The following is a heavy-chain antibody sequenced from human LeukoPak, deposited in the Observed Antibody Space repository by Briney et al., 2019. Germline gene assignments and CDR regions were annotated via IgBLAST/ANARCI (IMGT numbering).Heavy chain of an antibody. Sequence: ASVKVSCKASGYTFTSYAMHWVRQAPGQGLEWLGWITTGDGNTKYSQNFQGRVTITRDTSASTAYMELSSLGSEDTAVYYCVRQGGDPWGQGTLVTVSS. V-gene: IGHV1-3*04. CDR3: VRQGGDP. CDR1: GYTFTSYA. D-gene: IGHD3-16*01. CDR2: ITTGDGNT. J-gene: IGHJ5*02.